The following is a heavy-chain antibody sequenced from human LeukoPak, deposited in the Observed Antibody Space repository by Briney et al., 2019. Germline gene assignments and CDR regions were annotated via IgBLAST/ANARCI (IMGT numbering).Heavy chain of an antibody. CDR1: GFTFSSYA. CDR2: ISNNGGYT. D-gene: IGHD2-15*01. V-gene: IGHV3-23*01. CDR3: AKQLGYCSDGSCYFPY. Sequence: HAGGSLRLSCAASGFTFSSYAMHWVRQAPGKGLEWVSAISNNGGYTYYADSVQGRFTISRDNSKSTLCLQMNSLRAEDTAVYYCAKQLGYCSDGSCYFPYWGQGTLVTVSS. J-gene: IGHJ4*02.